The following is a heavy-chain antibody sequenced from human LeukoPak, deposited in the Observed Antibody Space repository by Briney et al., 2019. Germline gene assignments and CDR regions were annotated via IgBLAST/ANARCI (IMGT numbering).Heavy chain of an antibody. D-gene: IGHD3-22*01. V-gene: IGHV4-59*01. Sequence: PSETLSLTCTVSGGSISSYYWSWIRQPPGKGLEWIGYIYYSGSTNYNPSLKSRVTISVDTSKNQFSLKLSSVTAADTAVHYCARREGYYDSSGYYNNWFDPWGQGTLVTVSS. J-gene: IGHJ5*02. CDR2: IYYSGST. CDR1: GGSISSYY. CDR3: ARREGYYDSSGYYNNWFDP.